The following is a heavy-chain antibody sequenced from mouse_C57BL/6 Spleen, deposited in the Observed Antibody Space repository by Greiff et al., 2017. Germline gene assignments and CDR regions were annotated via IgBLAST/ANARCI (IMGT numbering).Heavy chain of an antibody. Sequence: QVQLQQSGAELAKPGASVKLSCKASGYTFTSYWMHWVKQRPGQGLEWIGYINPSSGYTKYNQKFKDKATLTADKSSSTAYMQLSSLTYEDAAGYYGARLSVVARGFAYWGQGTLVTVSA. CDR3: ARLSVVARGFAY. CDR1: GYTFTSYW. V-gene: IGHV1-7*01. CDR2: INPSSGYT. D-gene: IGHD1-1*01. J-gene: IGHJ3*01.